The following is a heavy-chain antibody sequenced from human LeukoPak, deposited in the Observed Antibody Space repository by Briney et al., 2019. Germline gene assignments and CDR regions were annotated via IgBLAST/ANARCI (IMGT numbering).Heavy chain of an antibody. V-gene: IGHV3-23*01. CDR3: AKASPGGTRYGMDV. Sequence: GGSLRLSCAASGLTFSSYAMTWVRQAPGKGLEWVSGISSAGGNTYYADSVKGRFTISRDNSKNTLYLQLNSLRAEDTAIYYCAKASPGGTRYGMDVWGRGTTVTVSS. CDR2: ISSAGGNT. D-gene: IGHD1-1*01. CDR1: GLTFSSYA. J-gene: IGHJ6*02.